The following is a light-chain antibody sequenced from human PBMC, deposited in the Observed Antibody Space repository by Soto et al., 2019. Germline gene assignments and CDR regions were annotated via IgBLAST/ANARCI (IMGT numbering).Light chain of an antibody. J-gene: IGLJ2*01. CDR3: LLIYGGVGAV. Sequence: QTVVTQEPSLTVSAGETVTLTCGSDIGPVTNGHFPYWFQQKPGQAPRTLIYNTANKHSWTPARFSGSLLGGKAALTLSGAQPEDESDYYCLLIYGGVGAVFGGGTKLTVL. CDR1: IGPVTNGHF. V-gene: IGLV7-46*01. CDR2: NTA.